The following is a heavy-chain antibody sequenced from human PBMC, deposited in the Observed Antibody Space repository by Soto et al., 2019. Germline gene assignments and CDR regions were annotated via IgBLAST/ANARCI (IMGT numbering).Heavy chain of an antibody. Sequence: SETLSLTCTVSGASISSGGYYWSWIRQHPGKGLEWIGYIYYSGSTYYNPSLKSRVTISVGTSKNQFSLKLSSVTAADTAVYYCARVVVPAAVLSWFDPWGQGTLVTVS. CDR1: GASISSGGYY. D-gene: IGHD2-2*01. CDR3: ARVVVPAAVLSWFDP. J-gene: IGHJ5*02. V-gene: IGHV4-31*03. CDR2: IYYSGST.